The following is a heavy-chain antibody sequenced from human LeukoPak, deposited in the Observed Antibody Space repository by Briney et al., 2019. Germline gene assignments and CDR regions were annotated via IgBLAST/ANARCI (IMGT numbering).Heavy chain of an antibody. CDR2: VSSSSSYT. J-gene: IGHJ3*02. CDR3: ARELVVVAATPYDAFDI. D-gene: IGHD2-15*01. V-gene: IGHV3-11*05. Sequence: GGSLRLSCAASGFTFSDYDMSWIRQAPGKGLEWVSYVSSSSSYTNYADSVKGRFTISRDNAKNSLYLQMNSLRAEDTAVYYCARELVVVAATPYDAFDIWGQGTMVTVSS. CDR1: GFTFSDYD.